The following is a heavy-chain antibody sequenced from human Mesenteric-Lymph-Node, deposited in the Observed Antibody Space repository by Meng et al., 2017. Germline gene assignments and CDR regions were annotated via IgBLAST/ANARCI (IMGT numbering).Heavy chain of an antibody. CDR3: AKMGFYCSGGSCSDY. CDR1: GFTFSNYW. CDR2: INGDETSP. Sequence: GESLKISCAASGFTFSNYWMYWVRQAPGKGLVWVSRINGDETSPDYADSVKGRFTISRDNAKNTLFLQMTSLRAEDTAIYYCAKMGFYCSGGSCSDYWGQGTLVTVSS. D-gene: IGHD2-15*01. J-gene: IGHJ4*02. V-gene: IGHV3-74*01.